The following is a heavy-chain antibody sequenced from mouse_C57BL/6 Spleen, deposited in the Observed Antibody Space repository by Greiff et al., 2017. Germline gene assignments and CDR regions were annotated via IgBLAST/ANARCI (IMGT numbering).Heavy chain of an antibody. V-gene: IGHV2-2*01. CDR1: GFSLTSYG. Sequence: VKLQESGPGLVQPSQSLSITCTASGFSLTSYGVHWVRQSPGKGLEWLGVIWSGGSTDYNAAFISRLSISKDNSKSQVFFKMNSLQADDTAIYYCARNRDWYFDVWGTGTTVTVSS. J-gene: IGHJ1*03. CDR3: ARNRDWYFDV. CDR2: IWSGGST.